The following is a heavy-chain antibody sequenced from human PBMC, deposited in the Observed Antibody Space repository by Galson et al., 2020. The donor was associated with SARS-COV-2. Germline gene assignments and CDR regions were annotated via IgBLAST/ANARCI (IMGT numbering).Heavy chain of an antibody. CDR2: ISYDGSNK. CDR1: GFTFSSYA. CDR3: VLDKIAQLAAAGPGDY. Sequence: GGSLRLSCAASGFTFSSYAMHWVRQAPGKGLEWVAVISYDGSNKYYADSVKGRFTISRDNSKNTLYLQMNSLRAEDTAVYYCVLDKIAQLAAAGPGDYWGQGTLVTVSS. V-gene: IGHV3-30*04. J-gene: IGHJ4*02. D-gene: IGHD6-13*01.